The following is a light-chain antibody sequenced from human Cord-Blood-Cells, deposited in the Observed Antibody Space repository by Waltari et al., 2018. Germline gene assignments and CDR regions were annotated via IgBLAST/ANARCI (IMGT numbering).Light chain of an antibody. CDR2: KAS. Sequence: DLQMTQSPSPLSAPEGDRVTITCRASQSISSWLAWYQQKPGKAPKLLVDKASSLESGVPSRFSGSGSGTEFTLTISSLQPDDFATYYCQQYNSYWTFGQGTKVEIK. J-gene: IGKJ1*01. CDR3: QQYNSYWT. V-gene: IGKV1-5*03. CDR1: QSISSW.